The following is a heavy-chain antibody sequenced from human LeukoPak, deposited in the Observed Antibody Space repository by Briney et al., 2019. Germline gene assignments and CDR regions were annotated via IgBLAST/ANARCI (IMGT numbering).Heavy chain of an antibody. D-gene: IGHD4/OR15-4a*01. V-gene: IGHV4-59*01. CDR3: ARVLDYLGYFDY. CDR1: GGSISSYY. CDR2: IYYSGST. Sequence: PSETLSLTCTVSGGSISSYYWSWIRQPPGKGLEWIGYIYYSGSTNYNPSLKSRVTILVDTSKNQFSLKLSSVTAADTAVYYCARVLDYLGYFDYWGQGTLVTVSS. J-gene: IGHJ4*02.